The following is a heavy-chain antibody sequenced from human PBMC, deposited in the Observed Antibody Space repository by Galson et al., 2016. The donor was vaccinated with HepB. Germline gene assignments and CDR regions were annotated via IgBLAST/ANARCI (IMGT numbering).Heavy chain of an antibody. CDR2: VSPSGIT. D-gene: IGHD6-19*01. V-gene: IGHV4-39*01. CDR1: GASISSNTYF. Sequence: ETLSLTCTVSGASISSNTYFWGWLRQPPGKALEWIGAVSPSGITYYNPSLKSRVAMSADTSKTQFSLNLNSVTSADTAVYYCARPHPSSSGSPYYFDYWGPGTLVSVSS. J-gene: IGHJ4*02. CDR3: ARPHPSSSGSPYYFDY.